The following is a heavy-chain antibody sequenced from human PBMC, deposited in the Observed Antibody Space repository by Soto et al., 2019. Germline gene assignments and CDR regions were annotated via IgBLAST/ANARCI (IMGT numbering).Heavy chain of an antibody. CDR3: TRAYTGFDC. D-gene: IGHD4-4*01. CDR2: IKSDGSSA. J-gene: IGHJ4*02. CDR1: GFTFSTYW. V-gene: IGHV3-74*01. Sequence: EVQLVESGGGLVQPGGSLRLSCAASGFTFSTYWMHWVHQAPGKGLVWVSRIKSDGSSANYADSVKGRFTISRDNAKNTLYLQMNSLRAEDTAVYYCTRAYTGFDCWGQGTLVTVSS.